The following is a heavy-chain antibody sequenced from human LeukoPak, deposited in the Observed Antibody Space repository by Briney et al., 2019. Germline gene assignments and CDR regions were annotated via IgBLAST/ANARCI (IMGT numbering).Heavy chain of an antibody. CDR3: ARRRYYNFWSVHWYFDL. Sequence: SETLSLTCAVYGGSFSGYYWSWIRQPPGKGLEWIGETNHSGSTNYNPSLKSRVTISVDTSKNQFSLKLSSVTAADTAVYYCARRRYYNFWSVHWYFDLWGRGTLVTVSS. CDR1: GGSFSGYY. D-gene: IGHD3-3*01. CDR2: TNHSGST. V-gene: IGHV4-34*01. J-gene: IGHJ2*01.